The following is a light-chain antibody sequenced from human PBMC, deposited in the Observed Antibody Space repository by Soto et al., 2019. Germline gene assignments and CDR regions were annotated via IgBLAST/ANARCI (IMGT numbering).Light chain of an antibody. Sequence: DVQMTQSPSSLSASVGDSLTLTCRASQTVTSYLNWYQQKPGKAPKLLIYDASNLETGVPSRFSGSGSGTDFTFTISSLQPEDIATYYCQQYDNLPITFGQGTRLE. V-gene: IGKV1-33*01. J-gene: IGKJ5*01. CDR2: DAS. CDR1: QTVTSY. CDR3: QQYDNLPIT.